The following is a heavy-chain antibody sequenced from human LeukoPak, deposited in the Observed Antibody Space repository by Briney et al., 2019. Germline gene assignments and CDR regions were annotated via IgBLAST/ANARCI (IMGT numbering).Heavy chain of an antibody. CDR1: GGTFSSYA. CDR3: AREGGYSYGSLGY. Sequence: SVKVSCKAFGGTFSSYAISWVRQAPGQGLEWMGRIIPIFGTANYAQKFQGRVTITTDESTSTAYMELSSLRSEDTAVYYCAREGGYSYGSLGYWGQGTLVTVSS. CDR2: IIPIFGTA. J-gene: IGHJ4*02. D-gene: IGHD5-18*01. V-gene: IGHV1-69*05.